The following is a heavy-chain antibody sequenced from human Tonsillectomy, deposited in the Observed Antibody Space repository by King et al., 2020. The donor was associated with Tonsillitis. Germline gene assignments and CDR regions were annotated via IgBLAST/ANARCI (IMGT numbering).Heavy chain of an antibody. V-gene: IGHV1-58*02. Sequence: RPGASGKVSCKASGFTFTSSVMQWVRQARGQRLEWIGWIVVGSGDTTYAQKFQERVTITRDMSTSTAYMELSSLRSEDTAVYYCAINPYWGQGPLVTVSS. CDR1: GFTFTSSV. J-gene: IGHJ4*02. CDR3: AINPY. CDR2: IVVGSGDT.